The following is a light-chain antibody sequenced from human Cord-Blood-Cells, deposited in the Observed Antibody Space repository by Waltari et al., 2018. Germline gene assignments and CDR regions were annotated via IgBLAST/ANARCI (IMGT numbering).Light chain of an antibody. V-gene: IGKV3-11*01. J-gene: IGKJ5*01. Sequence: IVLTQSPATLSLSPGERATLSCRASQSVSSYLAWYQQKPGQAPRLLIYDAFNRDTGIPASFSVSGSGTDFTLTISSLVPEDFAVYYCQQRSNWITFGQGTRLEIK. CDR3: QQRSNWIT. CDR1: QSVSSY. CDR2: DAF.